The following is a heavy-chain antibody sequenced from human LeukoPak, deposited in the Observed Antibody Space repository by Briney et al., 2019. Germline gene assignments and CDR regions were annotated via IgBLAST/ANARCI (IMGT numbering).Heavy chain of an antibody. CDR1: GGSISSYY. Sequence: SETLSLTCTVSGGSISSYYWSWIRQPAGKGLEWIGRIYTSGSTNYNPSLKSRVTMSVDTSKNQFSLKLSYVTAADTAVYYCARVDVFGVVSSDYYYYYMDVWGKGTTVTVSS. D-gene: IGHD3-3*01. CDR2: IYTSGST. J-gene: IGHJ6*03. V-gene: IGHV4-4*07. CDR3: ARVDVFGVVSSDYYYYYMDV.